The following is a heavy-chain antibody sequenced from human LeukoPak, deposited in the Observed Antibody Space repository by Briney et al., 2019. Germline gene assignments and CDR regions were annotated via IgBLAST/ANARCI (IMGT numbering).Heavy chain of an antibody. D-gene: IGHD2/OR15-2a*01. Sequence: PSETLSLTCTVSGGSISSSSYYWGWIRQPPGKGLEWIGYIYYSGSTNYNPSLKSRVTISVDTSKNQFSLKLSSVTAADTAVYYCAAFSERSNEGYWGQGTLVTVSS. V-gene: IGHV4-61*05. CDR1: GGSISSSSYY. CDR2: IYYSGST. CDR3: AAFSERSNEGY. J-gene: IGHJ4*02.